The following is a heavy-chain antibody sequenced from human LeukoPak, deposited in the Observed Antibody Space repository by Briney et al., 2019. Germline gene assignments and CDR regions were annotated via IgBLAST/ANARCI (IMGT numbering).Heavy chain of an antibody. CDR2: ISYDGSNK. J-gene: IGHJ4*02. V-gene: IGHV3-30*03. CDR1: GFTFSNFW. D-gene: IGHD6-19*01. CDR3: ARVSSGWHFDY. Sequence: GGSLRLSCAASGFTFSNFWMHWVRQAPGKGLEWVAVISYDGSNKYYADSVKGRFTISRDNSKNTLYLQMNSLRAEDTAVYYCARVSSGWHFDYWGQGTLVTVSS.